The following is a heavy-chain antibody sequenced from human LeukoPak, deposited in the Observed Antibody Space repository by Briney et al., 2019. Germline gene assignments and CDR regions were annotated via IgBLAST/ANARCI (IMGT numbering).Heavy chain of an antibody. D-gene: IGHD3-10*01. CDR2: IRYDGSNK. CDR3: TTDIEVLLWFGETL. CDR1: GFTFSSYG. V-gene: IGHV3-30*02. Sequence: GGSLRLSCAASGFTFSSYGMHWVRQAPGKGLEWVAFIRYDGSNKYYADSVKGRFTISRDNSKNTLYLQMNSLKTEDTAVYYCTTDIEVLLWFGETLGGQGTLVTVSS. J-gene: IGHJ4*02.